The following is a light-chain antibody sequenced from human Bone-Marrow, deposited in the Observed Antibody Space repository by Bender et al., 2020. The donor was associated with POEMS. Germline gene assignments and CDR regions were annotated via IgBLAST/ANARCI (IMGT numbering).Light chain of an antibody. CDR2: EGS. V-gene: IGLV2-23*01. CDR1: SSDVGSYNL. CDR3: CSYADSTTSV. J-gene: IGLJ3*02. Sequence: QSALTQPASVSGSPGQSITISCTGTSSDVGSYNLVSWYQQYPGKAPKLMIYEGSKRPSGVSNRFSGSKSGNPASLTISGLQAEDEADYYCCSYADSTTSVFGGGTKLPVL.